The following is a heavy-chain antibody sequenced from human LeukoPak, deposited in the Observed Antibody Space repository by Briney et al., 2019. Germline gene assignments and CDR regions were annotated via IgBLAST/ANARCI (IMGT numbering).Heavy chain of an antibody. Sequence: GASLRLSCAASGFTFSSYAMSWVRQAPGKGLEWVSAISGSGGSTYYADSAKGRFTISRDNSKNTLYLQMNSLRAEDTAVYYCAKGYSGYDYYFDYWGQGTLVTVSS. J-gene: IGHJ4*02. V-gene: IGHV3-23*01. CDR1: GFTFSSYA. CDR2: ISGSGGST. D-gene: IGHD5-12*01. CDR3: AKGYSGYDYYFDY.